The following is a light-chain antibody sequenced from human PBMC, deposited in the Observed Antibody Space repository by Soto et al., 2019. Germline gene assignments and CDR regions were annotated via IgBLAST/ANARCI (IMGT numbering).Light chain of an antibody. CDR2: KVS. Sequence: DVVMTQSPLSLPVTLGQPASISCRSSQSLVYSDGNTYLNWFQQRPGQSPRRLIYKVSNRDSGVPDRVSGSGSGTDFTLKISRVEAEDVGVYYCMQGTHWVSTFGGGTKVEIK. CDR1: QSLVYSDGNTY. V-gene: IGKV2-30*01. J-gene: IGKJ4*01. CDR3: MQGTHWVST.